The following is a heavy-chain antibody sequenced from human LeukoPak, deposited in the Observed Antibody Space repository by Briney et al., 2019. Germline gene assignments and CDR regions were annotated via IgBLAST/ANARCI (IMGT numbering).Heavy chain of an antibody. D-gene: IGHD3-9*01. CDR3: ANGLRYFDLYY. V-gene: IGHV4-59*10. J-gene: IGHJ4*02. CDR1: GGSFSGYY. CDR2: IYTSGST. Sequence: SETLSLTCAVYGGSFSGYYWSWIRQPAGKGLEWIGRIYTSGSTNYNPSLKSRSNISVDTSKNPFSPKLSSVTAADTAVYYCANGLRYFDLYYWGQGTLVTVSS.